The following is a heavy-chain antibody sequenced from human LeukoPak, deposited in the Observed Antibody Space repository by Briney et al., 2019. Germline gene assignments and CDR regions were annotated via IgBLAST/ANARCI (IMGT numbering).Heavy chain of an antibody. Sequence: PGGSLRLSCAASGFTFSSYAMSWVRQAPGKGLEWVSAISGSGGSTYYADSVKGRFTISRDNSKNTLYLQMNSLRAEDTAVYYCAKQVSYDFWSGMYYFDYWGQGTLVTVSS. CDR1: GFTFSSYA. D-gene: IGHD3-3*01. J-gene: IGHJ4*02. CDR2: ISGSGGST. CDR3: AKQVSYDFWSGMYYFDY. V-gene: IGHV3-23*01.